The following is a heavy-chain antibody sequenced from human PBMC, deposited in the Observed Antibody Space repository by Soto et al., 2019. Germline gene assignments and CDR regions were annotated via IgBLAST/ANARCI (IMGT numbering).Heavy chain of an antibody. V-gene: IGHV1-69*06. CDR3: ARLGGCSGGSCYEEDY. J-gene: IGHJ4*02. CDR2: VIPIFGTA. CDR1: GGTFSSYA. D-gene: IGHD2-15*01. Sequence: SVKVSCKASGGTFSSYAISWVRQAPGQGLERMGGVIPIFGTANYAQKFQGRVTITVDKSTSTAYMELSSLRSEDTAVYYCARLGGCSGGSCYEEDYWGQGTLVTVSS.